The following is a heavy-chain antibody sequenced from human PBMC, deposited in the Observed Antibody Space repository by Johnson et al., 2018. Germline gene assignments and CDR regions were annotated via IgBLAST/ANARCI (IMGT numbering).Heavy chain of an antibody. Sequence: QVQLQQWGAGLLKPSETLSLTCGVSGGSFSGYYWSWIRKPPGKGPEGIGELNHSGSTNYNPSLTSRVTITSEMSKNQFSLKLMSLTPADTAVYYCARVTQSGFWGASHAFDIWGQGTVVTVSS. CDR3: ARVTQSGFWGASHAFDI. J-gene: IGHJ3*02. V-gene: IGHV4-34*01. CDR2: LNHSGST. D-gene: IGHD3-3*01. CDR1: GGSFSGYY.